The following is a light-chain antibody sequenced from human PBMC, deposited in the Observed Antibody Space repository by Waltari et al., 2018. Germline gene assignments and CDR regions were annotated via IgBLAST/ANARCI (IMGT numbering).Light chain of an antibody. Sequence: SALTQPRSVSGSPGQSVTISCTGTTNDLGSYNYVSWYQQHTGKAPKLIILDVTKRPAGVPDRLSGSKSGKKASLTISGLRAEDEAEYYCQQRYQSPVTFGQGTK. CDR2: DVT. CDR3: QQRYQSPVT. J-gene: IGLJ3*02. CDR1: TNDLGSYNY. V-gene: IGLV2-11*01.